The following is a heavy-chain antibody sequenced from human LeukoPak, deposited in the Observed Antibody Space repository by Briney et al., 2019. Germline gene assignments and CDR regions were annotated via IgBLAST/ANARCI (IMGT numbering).Heavy chain of an antibody. D-gene: IGHD6-13*01. CDR3: ARADSVSSTWSSFDY. Sequence: GASVKVSCKTSGYNFIASYMHWVRQAPGQGLEWMGWINPSGGRTTYAQKFQGRLTMTRDTSTSTVYMELSSLTSEDTAVYHCARADSVSSTWSSFDYWGHGTLVTVSS. CDR1: GYNFIASY. V-gene: IGHV1-46*01. J-gene: IGHJ4*01. CDR2: INPSGGRT.